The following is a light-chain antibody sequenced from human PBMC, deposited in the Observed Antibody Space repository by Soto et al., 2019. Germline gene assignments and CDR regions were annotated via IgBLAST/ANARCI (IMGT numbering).Light chain of an antibody. V-gene: IGKV3-20*01. Sequence: VVLTQSPATLSLSAGERATLSCRTSLSVSVYLDWYQQKPGQAPRLLISDASNRATGIPDRFSGSGSGTDFTLTISRLEPEDFAVYYCQQYGSSGTFGQGTKVDIK. CDR1: LSVSVY. J-gene: IGKJ1*01. CDR3: QQYGSSGT. CDR2: DAS.